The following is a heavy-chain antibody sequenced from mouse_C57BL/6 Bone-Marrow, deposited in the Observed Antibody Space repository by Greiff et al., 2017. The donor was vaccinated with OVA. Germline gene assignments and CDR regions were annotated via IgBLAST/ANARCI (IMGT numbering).Heavy chain of an antibody. CDR1: GYTFTSYW. D-gene: IGHD1-1*01. CDR3: AREVFYYGSSYVDY. V-gene: IGHV1-69*01. J-gene: IGHJ2*01. CDR2: IDPSDSYT. Sequence: QVQLQQPGAELVMPGASVKLSCKASGYTFTSYWMHWVKQRPGQGLEWIGEIDPSDSYTNYNQKFKGKSTLTVDKSSSTAYMQLSSLTSEDSAVYYCAREVFYYGSSYVDYWGQGTTLTVSS.